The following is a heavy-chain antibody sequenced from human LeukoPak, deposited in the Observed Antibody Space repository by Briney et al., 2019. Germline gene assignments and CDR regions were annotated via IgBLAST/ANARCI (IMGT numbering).Heavy chain of an antibody. Sequence: SETLSLTCTVSGGSISGGSYYWSWIRQPAGKGLGWIGRIYTSGSTNYNPSLKSRVTISVDTSKNQFSLKLSSVTAADTAVYYCARDQDSSGWTPFDYWGQGTLVTVSS. D-gene: IGHD6-25*01. V-gene: IGHV4-61*02. J-gene: IGHJ4*02. CDR3: ARDQDSSGWTPFDY. CDR1: GGSISGGSYY. CDR2: IYTSGST.